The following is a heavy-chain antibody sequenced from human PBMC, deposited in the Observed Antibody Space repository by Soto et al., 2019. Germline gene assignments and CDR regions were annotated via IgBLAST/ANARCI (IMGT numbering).Heavy chain of an antibody. Sequence: GGSLRLSCAASGFTFSSYAMSWVRQAPGKGLEWVSAISGSGGSTYYADSVKGRFTISRDNSKNTLYLQMNSLRAEDTAVYYCAKDGRILRYFDWLSSDKYYYYSYGMDVWGQGTTVTVSS. V-gene: IGHV3-23*01. J-gene: IGHJ6*02. CDR2: ISGSGGST. CDR3: AKDGRILRYFDWLSSDKYYYYSYGMDV. D-gene: IGHD3-9*01. CDR1: GFTFSSYA.